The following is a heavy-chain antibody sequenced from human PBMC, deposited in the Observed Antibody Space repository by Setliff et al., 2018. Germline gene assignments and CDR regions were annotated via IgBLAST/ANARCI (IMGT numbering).Heavy chain of an antibody. CDR1: GASISNYY. Sequence: SETLSLTCSVSGASISNYYWSWIRQPPGKGLEWIGYIYSSGSTNYNPSLKSRVAISLDTSKSQFSLRLSSVTAADTAVYYCARCSGSYDAFDIWGQGTMVTVSS. CDR3: ARCSGSYDAFDI. CDR2: IYSSGST. J-gene: IGHJ3*02. V-gene: IGHV4-4*08. D-gene: IGHD1-26*01.